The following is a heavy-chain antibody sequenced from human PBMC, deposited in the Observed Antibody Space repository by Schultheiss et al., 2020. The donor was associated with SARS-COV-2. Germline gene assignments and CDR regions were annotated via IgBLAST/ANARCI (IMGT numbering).Heavy chain of an antibody. CDR2: ISAYNGNT. Sequence: ASVKVSCKASGGTFSSYTISWVRQAPGQGLEWMGWISAYNGNTNYAQKLQGRVTMTTDTSTSTAYMELRSLRSDDTAVYYCASTAIAVAGTYFDYWGQGTLVTVSS. D-gene: IGHD6-19*01. CDR3: ASTAIAVAGTYFDY. V-gene: IGHV1-18*01. J-gene: IGHJ4*02. CDR1: GGTFSSYT.